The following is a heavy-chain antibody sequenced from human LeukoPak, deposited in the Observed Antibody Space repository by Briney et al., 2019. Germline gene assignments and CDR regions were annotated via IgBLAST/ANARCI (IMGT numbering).Heavy chain of an antibody. D-gene: IGHD3-9*01. CDR3: AKDRVSYDILTGYPHDY. J-gene: IGHJ4*02. CDR1: GFTFSSYS. CDR2: ISGSGGST. V-gene: IGHV3-23*01. Sequence: GGSLRLSCAASGFTFSSYSMNWVRQAPGKGLEWVSAISGSGGSTYYADSVKGRFTISRDNSKNTLYLQMNSLRAEDTAVYYCAKDRVSYDILTGYPHDYWGQGTLVTVSS.